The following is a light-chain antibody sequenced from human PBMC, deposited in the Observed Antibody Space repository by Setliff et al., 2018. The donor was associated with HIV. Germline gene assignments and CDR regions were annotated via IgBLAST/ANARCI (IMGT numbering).Light chain of an antibody. CDR2: DVS. CDR3: SSYTDNSTLDV. V-gene: IGLV2-14*03. Sequence: ALTQPPSVSASPGQSITISCTGTSSDVGGYNYVSWYQQHPGEAPRLLIYDVSYRPSGISRRFSGSKSGSTASLTTSGLQTEGEADYYCSSYTDNSTLDVFGTGTKVTVL. CDR1: SSDVGGYNY. J-gene: IGLJ1*01.